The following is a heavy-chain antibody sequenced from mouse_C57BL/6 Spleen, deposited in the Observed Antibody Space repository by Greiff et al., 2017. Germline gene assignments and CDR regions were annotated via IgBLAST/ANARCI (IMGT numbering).Heavy chain of an antibody. V-gene: IGHV1-64*01. D-gene: IGHD3-3*01. CDR1: GYTFTSYW. CDR2: IHPNSGST. J-gene: IGHJ2*01. Sequence: QVQLQQPGAELVKPGASVKLSCKASGYTFTSYWMHWVKQRPGQGLEWIGMIHPNSGSTNYNEKFKSKATLTVDKSSSTAYMQLSSLTSEDSAVYYCARSGTRSYFDYWGQGTTLTVSS. CDR3: ARSGTRSYFDY.